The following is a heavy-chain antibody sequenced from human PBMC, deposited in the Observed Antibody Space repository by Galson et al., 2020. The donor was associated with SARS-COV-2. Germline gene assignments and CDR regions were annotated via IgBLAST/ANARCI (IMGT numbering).Heavy chain of an antibody. CDR1: GFTFSTYG. CDR2: IWYDGINK. D-gene: IGHD3-9*01. V-gene: IGHV3-33*06. J-gene: IGHJ4*02. CDR3: AEGGWSYYCDTTVYALDY. Sequence: GGSLRLSCAESGFTFSTYGMHWVRQAPGKGLEWVAVIWYDGINKYYGDSVKGRFTISRDNSKNILYLQMNSLRAEDTAVSYCAEGGWSYYCDTTVYALDYWGQRTLVTVSS.